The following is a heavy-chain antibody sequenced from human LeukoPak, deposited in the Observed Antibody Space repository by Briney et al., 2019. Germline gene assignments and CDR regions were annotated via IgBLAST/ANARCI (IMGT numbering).Heavy chain of an antibody. D-gene: IGHD7-27*01. CDR2: ISSDGLST. V-gene: IGHV3-64*01. CDR3: ARDSTTGDRNAFDI. Sequence: GGSLRLSCAASGFTFSNYFMHWVRQAPGRGLEYVSAISSDGLSTYYVNSVKGRFTISRDNSKGTLYLQMGSLRAEDMAAYYCARDSTTGDRNAFDIWGQGTMVTVSS. J-gene: IGHJ3*02. CDR1: GFTFSNYF.